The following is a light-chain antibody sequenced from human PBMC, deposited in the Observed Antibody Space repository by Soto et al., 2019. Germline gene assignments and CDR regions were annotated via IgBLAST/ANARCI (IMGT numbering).Light chain of an antibody. CDR1: QSVSSY. CDR2: DAS. J-gene: IGKJ3*01. Sequence: EIVLTQSPATLSLSPGERATLSCRASQSVSSYLAWYQQKPGQAPRLLIYDASNRATGIPARFSGSGSGTDFTLTISSLEPEDFAVYYCQQRSNWPPGRIFGPGTKVDIK. CDR3: QQRSNWPPGRI. V-gene: IGKV3-11*01.